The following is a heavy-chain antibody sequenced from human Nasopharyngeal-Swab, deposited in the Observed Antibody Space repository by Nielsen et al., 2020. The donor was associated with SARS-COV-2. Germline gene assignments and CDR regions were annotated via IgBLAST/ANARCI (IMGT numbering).Heavy chain of an antibody. CDR1: GGSISSGDYY. CDR2: IYYSGST. CDR3: ARQERQWLELQPHYFDY. V-gene: IGHV4-30-4*01. Sequence: LRLSCTVSGGSISSGDYYWSWIRQPPGKGLEWIGYIYYSGSTYYNPSLKSRVTISVDTSKNQFSLKLSSVTAADTAVYYCARQERQWLELQPHYFDYWGQGTLVTVSS. J-gene: IGHJ4*02. D-gene: IGHD6-19*01.